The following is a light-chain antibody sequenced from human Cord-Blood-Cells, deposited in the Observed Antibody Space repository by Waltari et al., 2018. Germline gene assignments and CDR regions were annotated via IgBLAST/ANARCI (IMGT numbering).Light chain of an antibody. CDR2: WAS. CDR3: QQYYSTPLT. Sequence: DSVMTQSPDSLAVFLGERATINCKSSQSVLYSSNNKNDLAWYQQKPGQPPKLLIYWASTRESGVPDRFSGSGSGTDFTLTISSLQAEDVAVYYCQQYYSTPLTFGGGTKVEIK. J-gene: IGKJ4*01. V-gene: IGKV4-1*01. CDR1: QSVLYSSNNKND.